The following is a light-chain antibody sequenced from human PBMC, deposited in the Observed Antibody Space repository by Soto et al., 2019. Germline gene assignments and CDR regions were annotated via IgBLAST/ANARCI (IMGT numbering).Light chain of an antibody. V-gene: IGKV1-27*01. Sequence: DLQMTQSPSSLSASIGDRVTISCRASQGISNDLAWYQQKPGKVPYLLIYAAPTSHSGVPSRFRGSGSGTDFTLTISSLQPEDVATYYCQNYNSAPRTFGQGTKVDIK. CDR1: QGISND. CDR2: AAP. CDR3: QNYNSAPRT. J-gene: IGKJ1*01.